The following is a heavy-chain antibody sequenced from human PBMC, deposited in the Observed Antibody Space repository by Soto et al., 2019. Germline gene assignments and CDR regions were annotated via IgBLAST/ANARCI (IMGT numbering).Heavy chain of an antibody. Sequence: GGSLRLSCAASGFTSSNYAMSWVRQAPGKGLEWVSGISGSGGSTYYADSVKGRFTISRDNSKNTLYLQMNSLRAEDTAVYYCAKNIAAAGRSYYYYGMDVWGQGTTVTVSS. CDR3: AKNIAAAGRSYYYYGMDV. CDR1: GFTSSNYA. V-gene: IGHV3-23*01. CDR2: ISGSGGST. J-gene: IGHJ6*02. D-gene: IGHD6-13*01.